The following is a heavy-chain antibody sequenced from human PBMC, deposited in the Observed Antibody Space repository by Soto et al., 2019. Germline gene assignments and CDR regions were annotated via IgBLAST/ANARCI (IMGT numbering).Heavy chain of an antibody. V-gene: IGHV4-39*01. CDR3: ARHVGESSSYNWFDP. CDR2: IFYSGST. J-gene: IGHJ5*02. D-gene: IGHD1-26*01. Sequence: SETLSLTCTVSGDSISNSFYSWGWIRQPPGKGLEWIGSIFYSGSTYYNPSLKSRVTISVDTSKSQFSLKVRSVTAADTAVYYCARHVGESSSYNWFDPWGQGTLVTVSS. CDR1: GDSISNSFYS.